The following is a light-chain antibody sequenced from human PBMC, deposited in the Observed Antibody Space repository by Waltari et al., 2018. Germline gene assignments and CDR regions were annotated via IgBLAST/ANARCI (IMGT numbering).Light chain of an antibody. J-gene: IGLJ3*02. CDR3: SSYNTRHTWV. Sequence: QSALTQPPSVSGSLGQTVSISCTGSASAVGAFDRVSWYRQSPGTAPKLLIYEVTTRPSGVPDRFSGSKSGNTASLTISGLQPEDDADYYCSSYNTRHTWVFGGGTTLTVL. CDR2: EVT. V-gene: IGLV2-18*02. CDR1: ASAVGAFDR.